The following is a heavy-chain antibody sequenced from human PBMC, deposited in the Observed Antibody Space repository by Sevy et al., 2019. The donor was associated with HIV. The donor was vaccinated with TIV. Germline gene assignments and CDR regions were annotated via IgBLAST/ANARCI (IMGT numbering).Heavy chain of an antibody. CDR3: NIGGATGPRDFDY. V-gene: IGHV1-69*13. CDR1: GGTFSSYA. J-gene: IGHJ4*02. Sequence: ASVKVSCKASGGTFSSYAISWVRQAPGQGLEWMGGIIPIFGTANYAQKFQGRVTITADESTSTAYMELSSLRSEDTAVYYCNIGGATGPRDFDYWGQGTLVTVSS. CDR2: IIPIFGTA. D-gene: IGHD1-26*01.